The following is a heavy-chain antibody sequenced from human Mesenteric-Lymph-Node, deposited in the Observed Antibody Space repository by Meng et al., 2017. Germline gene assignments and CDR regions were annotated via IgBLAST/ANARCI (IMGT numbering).Heavy chain of an antibody. V-gene: IGHV3-23*01. CDR3: ARVGMDSSGYSGVFDY. J-gene: IGHJ4*02. Sequence: GESLKISCAASGFTFSSYAMSWVRQAPGKGLEWVSAISGSGGSTYYADSVKGRFTISRDNSKNTLYLQMNSLRAEDTAVYYCARVGMDSSGYSGVFDYWGQGTLVTVSS. D-gene: IGHD3-22*01. CDR1: GFTFSSYA. CDR2: ISGSGGST.